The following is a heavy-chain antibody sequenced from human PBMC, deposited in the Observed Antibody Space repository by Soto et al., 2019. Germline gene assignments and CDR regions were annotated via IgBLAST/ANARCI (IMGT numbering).Heavy chain of an antibody. CDR1: GGSFSAYY. V-gene: IGHV4-34*12. CDR2: IIHSEST. Sequence: ETLSLTCAVYGGSFSAYYWSWVRQPPGKGLEWIGEIIHSESTKYNPSPKSRVTISVDTSKNQFSLKLSSVTAADTAVYYCARQRPTDGRWEFANYYGMDVWGQGTPVTVSS. CDR3: ARQRPTDGRWEFANYYGMDV. D-gene: IGHD1-26*01. J-gene: IGHJ6*02.